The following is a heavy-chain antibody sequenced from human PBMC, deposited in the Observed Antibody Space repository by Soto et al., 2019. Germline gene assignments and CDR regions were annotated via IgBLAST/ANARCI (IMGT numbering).Heavy chain of an antibody. V-gene: IGHV4-34*01. Sequence: QVHLEQWGAGLLNPSETLSLTCAVYGGSLSGYYWSWVRQSPGEGLEWIGEINHSGTTNYNRSLKTRVTISADTSTHQFSLRLSSVTAADSAVYYCASYHYLDLWTGSRHYMDVWGRGTTVTVSS. D-gene: IGHD3-9*01. J-gene: IGHJ6*03. CDR2: INHSGTT. CDR3: ASYHYLDLWTGSRHYMDV. CDR1: GGSLSGYY.